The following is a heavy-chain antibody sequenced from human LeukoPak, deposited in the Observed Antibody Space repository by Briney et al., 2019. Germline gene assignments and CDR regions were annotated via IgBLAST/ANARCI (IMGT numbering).Heavy chain of an antibody. J-gene: IGHJ4*02. CDR3: LACYRSIPCY. V-gene: IGHV3-23*01. CDR2: ISGRGDST. D-gene: IGHD2-2*01. Sequence: XGSXXLSCAASGFTFSSXAMSWXRXAPGKXLEWVSAISGRGDSTYYADSVKGRFTISRDNSKNTLYLQMNSLRADDTAVYYCLACYRSIPCYWGQGTLVTVSS. CDR1: GFTFSSXA.